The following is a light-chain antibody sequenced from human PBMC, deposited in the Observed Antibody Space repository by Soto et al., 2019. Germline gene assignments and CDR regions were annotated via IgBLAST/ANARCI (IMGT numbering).Light chain of an antibody. J-gene: IGKJ4*01. Sequence: EIVLTQCPGTLSLSPGERATLSCRASQSVSSNFLAWYQEKLGQAPRLLIYGASKRATGIPDRFSGSGSGTDFTLTISRLEPEDFAVYYCRQYGTSLAFPVGGGTKVDIK. CDR3: RQYGTSLAFP. CDR2: GAS. V-gene: IGKV3-20*01. CDR1: QSVSSNF.